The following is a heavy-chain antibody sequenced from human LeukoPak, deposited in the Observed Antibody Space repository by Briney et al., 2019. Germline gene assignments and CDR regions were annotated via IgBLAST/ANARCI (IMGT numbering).Heavy chain of an antibody. CDR2: IYYSGST. CDR3: ASLPISSGWFWGFDY. Sequence: SETLSLTCTVSGGSISSYYWSWIRQPPGKGLEWIGYIYYSGSTNYNPSLKSRVTISVDTSKNQFSLKLSSVTAADTAVYYCASLPISSGWFWGFDYWGQGTLVTVSS. D-gene: IGHD6-19*01. V-gene: IGHV4-59*08. CDR1: GGSISSYY. J-gene: IGHJ4*02.